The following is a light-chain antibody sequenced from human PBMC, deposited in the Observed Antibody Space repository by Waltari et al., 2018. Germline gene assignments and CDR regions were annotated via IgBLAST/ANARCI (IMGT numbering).Light chain of an antibody. CDR1: SSDIGDNY. CDR2: GNT. Sequence: QSVLTQPPSASGTPGQRVTISCSGSSSDIGDNYVYWYKQLPGTAPKLLIYGNTQRPSGVPDRFSGSKSGTSASLAISDLRSEDEADYYCAAWDDNLLYAFGTGTKVTVL. V-gene: IGLV1-47*01. CDR3: AAWDDNLLYA. J-gene: IGLJ1*01.